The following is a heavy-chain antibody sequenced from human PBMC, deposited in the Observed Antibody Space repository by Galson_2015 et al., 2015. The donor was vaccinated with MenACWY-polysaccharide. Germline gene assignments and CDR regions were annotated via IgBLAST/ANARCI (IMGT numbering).Heavy chain of an antibody. CDR3: ARHPASGAVAGTFDY. V-gene: IGHV6-1*01. J-gene: IGHJ4*02. D-gene: IGHD6-19*01. CDR1: GDSVSSNSAA. CDR2: TYYRSKWYN. Sequence: CAISGDSVSSNSAAWNWIRQSPSRGLEWLGRTYYRSKWYNDYAVSVKSRITINPDTSKNQFSLQLNSVTPEDTAVYYCARHPASGAVAGTFDYWGQGTLVTVSS.